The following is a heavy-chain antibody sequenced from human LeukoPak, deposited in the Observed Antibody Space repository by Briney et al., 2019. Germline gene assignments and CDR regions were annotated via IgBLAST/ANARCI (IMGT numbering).Heavy chain of an antibody. CDR3: ARDPTTVITLPYYFDF. V-gene: IGHV4-34*01. D-gene: IGHD4-17*01. CDR2: INGRGRT. J-gene: IGHJ4*02. CDR1: GGSFSGYH. Sequence: SETLSLTCAVHGGSFSGYHWNWIRQSPGKGLEWIGEINGRGRTNYNPSLKSRVTLSVDTSNKQFSLKLSAVTAADTAVYYCARDPTTVITLPYYFDFWGQGTLVTVSS.